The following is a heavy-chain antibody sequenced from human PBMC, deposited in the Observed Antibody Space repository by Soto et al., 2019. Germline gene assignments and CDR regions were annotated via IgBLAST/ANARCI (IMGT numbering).Heavy chain of an antibody. D-gene: IGHD3-3*01. CDR3: ARLRQDDYYYYGMDV. CDR1: GGSISSYY. CDR2: IYYSGST. J-gene: IGHJ6*02. V-gene: IGHV4-59*08. Sequence: SETLSLTCTVSGGSISSYYWSLIRQPPGKGLEWIGYIYYSGSTNYNPSLKSRVTISVDTSKNQFSLKLSSVTAADTAVYYCARLRQDDYYYYGMDVWGQGTTVTVSS.